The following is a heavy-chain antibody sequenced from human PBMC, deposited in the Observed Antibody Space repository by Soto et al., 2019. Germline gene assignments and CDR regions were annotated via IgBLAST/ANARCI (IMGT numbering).Heavy chain of an antibody. CDR3: TRDRSSYGEGFGGYYYGMDV. CDR1: SFTFGDYV. CDR2: IRSKAYGGTT. D-gene: IGHD3-16*01. J-gene: IGHJ6*02. V-gene: IGHV3-49*04. Sequence: GGSLRLSCTASSFTFGDYVMSWVRQAPGKGLEWVGFIRSKAYGGTTEYAASVKGRLTISRDDSKSMSYLQMNSLKTEDTAVYYCTRDRSSYGEGFGGYYYGMDVWGQGTTVTVSS.